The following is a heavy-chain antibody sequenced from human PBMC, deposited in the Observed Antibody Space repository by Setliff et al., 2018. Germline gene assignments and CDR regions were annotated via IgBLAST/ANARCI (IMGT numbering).Heavy chain of an antibody. CDR3: ARRAVTAEYFQH. D-gene: IGHD4-17*01. CDR1: GYSFTTYW. Sequence: LGESLKISCKGSGYSFTTYWIGWVRQMPGKGLEWMGIIYPGDSDTRYSPSFQGQVTISADKSISTAYLQLSSLKASDTAIYYCARRAVTAEYFQHWGHGPLVTVSS. CDR2: IYPGDSDT. V-gene: IGHV5-51*01. J-gene: IGHJ1*01.